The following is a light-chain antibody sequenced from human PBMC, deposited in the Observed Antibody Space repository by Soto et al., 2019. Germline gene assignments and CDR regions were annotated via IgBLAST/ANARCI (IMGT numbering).Light chain of an antibody. V-gene: IGKV3-15*01. Sequence: EILMTQSPASLSVSPGENATLSCRASQSVSTNLVWYQQKLGQSPRLLIYDASTRPTGIPARFGGMMSGTQCPLPITSLQSEDSAVSYCQQYHKWPPLTFGGGTKVEI. CDR1: QSVSTN. CDR2: DAS. J-gene: IGKJ4*01. CDR3: QQYHKWPPLT.